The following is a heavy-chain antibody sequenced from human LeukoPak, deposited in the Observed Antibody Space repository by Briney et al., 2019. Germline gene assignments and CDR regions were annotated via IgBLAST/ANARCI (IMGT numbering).Heavy chain of an antibody. CDR1: GFTFSSYA. V-gene: IGHV3-23*01. Sequence: PGRSLRLSCAASGFTFSSYAMHWVRQAPGKGLEWVSAISGSGGSTYYADSVKGRFTISRDNSKNTLYLQMNSLRAEDTAVYYCAKDRDSTRLLMWYWGQGTLVTVSS. CDR3: AKDRDSTRLLMWY. CDR2: ISGSGGST. J-gene: IGHJ4*02. D-gene: IGHD2-2*01.